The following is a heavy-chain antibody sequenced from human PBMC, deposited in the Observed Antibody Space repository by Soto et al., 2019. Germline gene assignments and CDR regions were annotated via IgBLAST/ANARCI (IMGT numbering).Heavy chain of an antibody. J-gene: IGHJ4*02. CDR1: GFTFSSYS. CDR3: ARVQAFGGVIVSKIFDY. Sequence: GGSLRLSCAASGFTFSSYSMNWVRQAPGKGLEWVSSISSSSSYIYYADSVKGRFTISRDNAKNSLYLQMNSLRAEDTAVYYCARVQAFGGVIVSKIFDYWGQGTLVTVAS. V-gene: IGHV3-21*01. CDR2: ISSSSSYI. D-gene: IGHD3-16*02.